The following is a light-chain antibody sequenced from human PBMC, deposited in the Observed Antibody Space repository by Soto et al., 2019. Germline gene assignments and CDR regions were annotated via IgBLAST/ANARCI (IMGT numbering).Light chain of an antibody. CDR2: RNS. CDR3: AAWDENLSGLYV. J-gene: IGLJ1*01. CDR1: ASTIGRNY. Sequence: FVLTQSPSASGTPGEMVTISCSGSASTIGRNYVYWYQQLPGTAPKLLIYRNSQRPSGVPDRFSGSKSGTSASLAISGLRSEDEADYYCAAWDENLSGLYVFGAGTKVTVL. V-gene: IGLV1-47*01.